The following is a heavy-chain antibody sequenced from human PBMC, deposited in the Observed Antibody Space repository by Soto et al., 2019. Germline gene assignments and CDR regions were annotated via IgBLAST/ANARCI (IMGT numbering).Heavy chain of an antibody. V-gene: IGHV4-34*01. CDR1: GGSFSGYY. CDR2: INHSGST. J-gene: IGHJ4*02. CDR3: ARGPTEYYYDSSGYTDPGFDY. Sequence: SETLSLTCAVYGGSFSGYYWSWIRQPPGKGLEWIGEINHSGSTNYNPSLKSRVTISVDTSKNQFSLKLSSVTAADTAVYYCARGPTEYYYDSSGYTDPGFDYWGQGTLVTVSS. D-gene: IGHD3-22*01.